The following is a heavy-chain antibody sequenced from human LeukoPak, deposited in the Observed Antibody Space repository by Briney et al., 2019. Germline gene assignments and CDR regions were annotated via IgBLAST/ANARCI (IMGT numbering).Heavy chain of an antibody. D-gene: IGHD1-26*01. J-gene: IGHJ3*02. Sequence: PSETLSLTCTASGGTISRYFWSWIRQPPGKGLEWIAYIDYSGSTNYNPSLKSRLTISLDASKNQFSLKLSSVTAADTAVYYCARDRRRELLHAFDIWGQGTMVTVSS. CDR3: ARDRRRELLHAFDI. CDR1: GGTISRYF. V-gene: IGHV4-59*01. CDR2: IDYSGST.